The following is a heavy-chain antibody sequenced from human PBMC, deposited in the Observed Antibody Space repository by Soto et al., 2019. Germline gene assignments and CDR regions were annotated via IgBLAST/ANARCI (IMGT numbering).Heavy chain of an antibody. Sequence: SETLSRTCTVTGGSISIYYWSWIRQPPGKGLEWIGYVDYSGNSDSSPSLKSRVTISIDTSKKQVSLKLNSVTAADTAVYYCARNWFSVVVFFRFGYYG. CDR1: GGSISIYY. V-gene: IGHV4-59*01. CDR3: ARNWFSVVVFFRFGYYG. D-gene: IGHD3-22*01. J-gene: IGHJ6*01. CDR2: VDYSGNS.